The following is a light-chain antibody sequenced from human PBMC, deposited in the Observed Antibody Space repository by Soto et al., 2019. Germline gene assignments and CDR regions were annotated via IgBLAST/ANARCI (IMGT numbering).Light chain of an antibody. Sequence: QSALTQPASVSGSPGQSITISCTGTSGDLAIYNYVSWYQQQPGKAPKLRIYQVTNRPSGVSNRFSGSRSGNTASLTISGLQAEDEADYYSSSYTDSSNYVFLTGPKVTV. V-gene: IGLV2-14*01. CDR3: SSYTDSSNYV. J-gene: IGLJ1*01. CDR2: QVT. CDR1: SGDLAIYNY.